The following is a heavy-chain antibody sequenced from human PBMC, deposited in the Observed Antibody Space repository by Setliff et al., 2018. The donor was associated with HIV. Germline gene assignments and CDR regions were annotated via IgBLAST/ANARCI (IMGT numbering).Heavy chain of an antibody. Sequence: ASVKVSCKVSGYTLTELSMHWVRQAPGKGLEWMGGFDPEDGETIYAQKFQGRVTMTEDTSTDTAYMELSSLRSEDTAVYYCARESSGTGTTPYNWFDPWGQGTLVTVSS. CDR3: ARESSGTGTTPYNWFDP. V-gene: IGHV1-24*01. D-gene: IGHD1-7*01. CDR2: FDPEDGET. J-gene: IGHJ5*02. CDR1: GYTLTELS.